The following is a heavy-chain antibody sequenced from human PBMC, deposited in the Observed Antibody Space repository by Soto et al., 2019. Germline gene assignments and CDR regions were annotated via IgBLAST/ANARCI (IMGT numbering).Heavy chain of an antibody. D-gene: IGHD3-10*01. V-gene: IGHV3-66*01. CDR3: ASRRYGSGSR. J-gene: IGHJ4*02. Sequence: EVQLVESGVGVVQPGGSLRLSCAAPGFSVRSNYMNWVRQAPGKGLEWDSIIYSGSGGNTYYADSVKGRFTISSDTSKDTVFLQMNSLSAEDTAMYYCASRRYGSGSRWCQGTLVTVSS. CDR2: IYSGSGGNT. CDR1: GFSVRSNY.